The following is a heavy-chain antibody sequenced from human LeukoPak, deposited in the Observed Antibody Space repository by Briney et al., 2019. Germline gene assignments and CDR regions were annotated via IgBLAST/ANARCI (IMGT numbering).Heavy chain of an antibody. CDR2: ITLSGANT. J-gene: IGHJ6*03. Sequence: QPGGSLRLSGAASGFTFSSYDMSWVRQAPGKGLEWVSSITLSGANTFYADSVMGRFTISRDNSKNTLYLQMNGLRAEDTAVYFCAKRGNPAVGHHYLDVWGKGTTVSVSS. CDR1: GFTFSSYD. V-gene: IGHV3-23*01. CDR3: AKRGNPAVGHHYLDV. D-gene: IGHD2-2*01.